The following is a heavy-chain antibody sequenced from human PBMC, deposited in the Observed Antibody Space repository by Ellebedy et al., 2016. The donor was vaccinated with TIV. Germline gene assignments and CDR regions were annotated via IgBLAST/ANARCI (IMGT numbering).Heavy chain of an antibody. CDR2: ISYDGNNK. J-gene: IGHJ4*02. D-gene: IGHD6-13*01. CDR1: GFTFSNYV. Sequence: GGSLRLSCAASGFTFSNYVMHWVRQAPGKGLECVAVISYDGNNKYYADSLKGRFTISRDNSENTLYLQMNSLRAEDTAVYYCARDRISASGIFDYWGQGTLVTVSS. CDR3: ARDRISASGIFDY. V-gene: IGHV3-30-3*01.